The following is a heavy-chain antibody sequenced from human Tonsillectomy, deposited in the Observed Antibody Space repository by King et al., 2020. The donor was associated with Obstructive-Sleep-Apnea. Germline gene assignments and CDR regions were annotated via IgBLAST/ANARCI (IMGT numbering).Heavy chain of an antibody. D-gene: IGHD3-3*02. Sequence: QLVQSGGAVVQPGGSLRLSCAASGFTFDDYTMHWVRQAPGKGLEWVSLITWDGGATFYAASVKGRFTISRDNTNNSLYLQMNTLRADDTALYYCVKGRHFYYYGIDVWGQGTTVTVSS. CDR2: ITWDGGAT. CDR1: GFTFDDYT. J-gene: IGHJ6*02. V-gene: IGHV3-43*01. CDR3: VKGRHFYYYGIDV.